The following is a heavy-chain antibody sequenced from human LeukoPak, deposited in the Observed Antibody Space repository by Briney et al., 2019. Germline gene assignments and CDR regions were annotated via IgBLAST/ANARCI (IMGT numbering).Heavy chain of an antibody. CDR2: IYYSGST. CDR1: GGSISSSSYY. V-gene: IGHV4-39*07. Sequence: SETLSLTCTVSGGSISSSSYYWGWIRQSPGKGLEWIGSIYYSGSTYYNPSLKSRVTISVDTSKNQFSLKLSSVTAADTAVYYCARDLRTNWNFDYYYMDVWGKGTTVTVSS. D-gene: IGHD1-7*01. CDR3: ARDLRTNWNFDYYYMDV. J-gene: IGHJ6*03.